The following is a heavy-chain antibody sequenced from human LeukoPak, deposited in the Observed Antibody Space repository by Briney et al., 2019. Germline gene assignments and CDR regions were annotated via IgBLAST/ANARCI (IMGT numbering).Heavy chain of an antibody. J-gene: IGHJ5*02. V-gene: IGHV1-18*01. CDR2: ISAYNGNT. CDR1: GYTFTSYG. Sequence: AASVKVSCKASGYTFTSYGISWVRQAPGQGLEWMGWISAYNGNTNYAQKLQGRVTMTTDTSTSTAYMELRSLRSDDTAVYYCARDRYCSSTSCYIRWFDPWGQGTLVTVSS. D-gene: IGHD2-2*02. CDR3: ARDRYCSSTSCYIRWFDP.